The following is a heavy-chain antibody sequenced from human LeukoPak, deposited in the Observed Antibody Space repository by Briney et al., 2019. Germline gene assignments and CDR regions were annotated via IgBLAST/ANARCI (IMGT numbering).Heavy chain of an antibody. CDR2: IIPIFGTA. D-gene: IGHD3-22*01. CDR3: ASRPMTSDAFDI. CDR1: GGTFSSYA. V-gene: IGHV1-69*13. J-gene: IGHJ3*02. Sequence: SVKVSCKASGGTFSSYAISWVRQAPGQGLEWMGGIIPIFGTANYAQKFQGRVTITADESTSTAYMELSSLRAEDTAVYYCASRPMTSDAFDIWGQGTMVTVSS.